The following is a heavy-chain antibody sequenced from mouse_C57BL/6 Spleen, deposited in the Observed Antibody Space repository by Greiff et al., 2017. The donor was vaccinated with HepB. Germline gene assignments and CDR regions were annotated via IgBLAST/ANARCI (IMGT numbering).Heavy chain of an antibody. CDR3: ARRGYDGYPDY. J-gene: IGHJ2*01. Sequence: VKPGDSVKISCKASGYSFTGYFMNWVMQSHGKSLEWIGRINPYNGDTFYNQKFKGKATLTVDKSSSTAHMELRSLTSEDSAVYYCARRGYDGYPDYWGQGTTLTVSS. V-gene: IGHV1-20*01. CDR1: GYSFTGYF. D-gene: IGHD2-3*01. CDR2: INPYNGDT.